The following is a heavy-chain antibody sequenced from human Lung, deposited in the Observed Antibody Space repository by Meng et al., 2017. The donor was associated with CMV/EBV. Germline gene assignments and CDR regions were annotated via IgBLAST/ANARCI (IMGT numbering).Heavy chain of an antibody. Sequence: GGSXKIPXAASGFPFSHAWMSWLGQAAGKGLEWVGRIKSKTDGGTTDYAAPVKGRFTISRDDSKNTLYLKMNSLKTEDAAVYYCTTEHCSSTSCYPVWFDPWGQGXLVTVSS. J-gene: IGHJ5*02. CDR3: TTEHCSSTSCYPVWFDP. V-gene: IGHV3-15*01. CDR1: GFPFSHAW. D-gene: IGHD2-2*01. CDR2: IKSKTDGGTT.